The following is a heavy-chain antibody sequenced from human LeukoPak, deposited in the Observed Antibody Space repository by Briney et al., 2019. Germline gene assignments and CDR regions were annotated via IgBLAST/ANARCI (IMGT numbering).Heavy chain of an antibody. D-gene: IGHD2-15*01. CDR3: AKETSYCSGGSCYPDY. CDR2: ISGSGGST. J-gene: IGHJ4*02. Sequence: GGSLRLSCAASGFTFSSYAMSWVRQAPGKWLEWVSAISGSGGSTYYADSVKGRFTISRDNSRNTLYLQMNSLRAEDTAVYYCAKETSYCSGGSCYPDYWGQGTLVTVSS. CDR1: GFTFSSYA. V-gene: IGHV3-23*01.